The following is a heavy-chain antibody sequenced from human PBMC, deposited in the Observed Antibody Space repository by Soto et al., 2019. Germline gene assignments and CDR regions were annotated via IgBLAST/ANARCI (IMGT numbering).Heavy chain of an antibody. V-gene: IGHV3-33*08. D-gene: IGHD5-18*01. Sequence: PGGSLRLSCAASGFTFNSYGMHWVRQGPGNGLEWVAFIWYDGSNKYYADSVKGRFTISRDNSKNTLYLQMNSLRAEDTAVHYFARGPTRIERWSTNAEYLQHGGQGALVTISS. CDR3: ARGPTRIERWSTNAEYLQH. CDR2: IWYDGSNK. J-gene: IGHJ1*01. CDR1: GFTFNSYG.